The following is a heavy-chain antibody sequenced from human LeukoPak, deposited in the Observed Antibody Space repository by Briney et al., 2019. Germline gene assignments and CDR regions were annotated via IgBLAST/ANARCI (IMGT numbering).Heavy chain of an antibody. CDR1: GGSFSGYY. Sequence: SETLSLTCAVYGGSFSGYYWSWIRQPPGKGLEWIGSIYHSGSTYYNPSLKSRVTISVGTSKNQFSLKLSSVTAADTAVYYCARQTGSGLFILPGGQGTLVTVSS. J-gene: IGHJ4*02. D-gene: IGHD3/OR15-3a*01. CDR3: ARQTGSGLFILP. CDR2: IYHSGST. V-gene: IGHV4-34*01.